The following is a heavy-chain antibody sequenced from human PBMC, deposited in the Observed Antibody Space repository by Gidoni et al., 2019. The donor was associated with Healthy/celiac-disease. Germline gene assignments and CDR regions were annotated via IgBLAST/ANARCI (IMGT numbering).Heavy chain of an antibody. CDR1: GGSISSYY. CDR3: ARVGFSTIFGVAPYYYYYMDV. CDR2: IYYSGST. V-gene: IGHV4-59*01. D-gene: IGHD3-3*01. J-gene: IGHJ6*03. Sequence: QVQLQESGPALVTPSETLSLTCTVSGGSISSYYWSWIRQPPGKGLEWLGYIYYSGSTNYNPSLKSRVTISVDTSKNQFSLKLSSVTAADTAVYYCARVGFSTIFGVAPYYYYYMDVWGKGTTVTVSS.